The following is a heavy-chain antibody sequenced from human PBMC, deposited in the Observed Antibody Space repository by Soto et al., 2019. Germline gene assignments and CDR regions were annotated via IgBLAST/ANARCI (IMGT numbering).Heavy chain of an antibody. CDR3: ARPVAGPYNWFDP. CDR2: ISYDGSNK. D-gene: IGHD6-13*01. J-gene: IGHJ5*02. CDR1: GFTFSSYA. Sequence: GGSLRLSCAASGFTFSSYAMHWVRQAPGKGLEWVAVISYDGSNKYYADSVKGRFTISRDNSKNTLYLQMNSLRAEDTAVYYCARPVAGPYNWFDPWGQGTLVTVSS. V-gene: IGHV3-30-3*01.